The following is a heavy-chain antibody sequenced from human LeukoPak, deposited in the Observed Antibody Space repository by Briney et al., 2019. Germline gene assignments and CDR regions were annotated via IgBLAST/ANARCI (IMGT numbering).Heavy chain of an antibody. V-gene: IGHV1-2*02. CDR3: AKADSHRGYSYDSLAYYYMDV. J-gene: IGHJ6*03. CDR1: GYTFTSYA. D-gene: IGHD5-18*01. CDR2: INPNLGDT. Sequence: ASVKVSCKASGYTFTSYAMNWVRQAPGQGLEWMGWINPNLGDTSYSQKFQGRVTMTRDTSIDTAYMELSSLTSDDTAVYYCAKADSHRGYSYDSLAYYYMDVWGKGTTVTVSS.